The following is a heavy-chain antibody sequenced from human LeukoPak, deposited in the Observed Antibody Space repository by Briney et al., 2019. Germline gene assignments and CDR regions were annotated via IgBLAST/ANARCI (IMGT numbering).Heavy chain of an antibody. J-gene: IGHJ4*02. CDR3: VRDIKYGDLDY. Sequence: ASVKVSCKTSGYTFTGYGFSWVRQAPGQGLEWMGWISASNGNTEYAQKFQGRVTMTTDTSTSTGYMELRSLRSDDTAVYYCVRDIKYGDLDYWGQGTQVTVSS. CDR2: ISASNGNT. CDR1: GYTFTGYG. V-gene: IGHV1-18*01. D-gene: IGHD7-27*01.